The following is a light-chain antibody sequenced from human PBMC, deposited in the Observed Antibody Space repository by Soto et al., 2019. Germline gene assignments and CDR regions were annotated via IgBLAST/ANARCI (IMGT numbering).Light chain of an antibody. CDR1: NRDIGAYNY. J-gene: IGLJ2*01. V-gene: IGLV2-14*03. CDR2: DVN. Sequence: QSVLTHPSSVFRSPGEQITIPFPGNNRDIGAYNYVSWYQQHPGKAPKLMIYDVNIRPSGVSNRFSGSKSGNTASLTISGLQAEDEADYYCTSWTTSTTMIFGGGTKVTVL. CDR3: TSWTTSTTMI.